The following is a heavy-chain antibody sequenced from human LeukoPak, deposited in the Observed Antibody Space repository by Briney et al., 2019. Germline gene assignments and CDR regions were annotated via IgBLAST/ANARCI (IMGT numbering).Heavy chain of an antibody. Sequence: SETLSLTCTVSGGTISSGDYFWSWVRQPAGKGLEWIGRIYTSGSTNYNPSLKSRVTMSVDASKNQFSLKLSSVTAADTAVYYCARGPYTAMIYFDYWGQGTLVTVSS. CDR1: GGTISSGDYF. CDR2: IYTSGST. CDR3: ARGPYTAMIYFDY. J-gene: IGHJ4*02. D-gene: IGHD5-18*01. V-gene: IGHV4-61*02.